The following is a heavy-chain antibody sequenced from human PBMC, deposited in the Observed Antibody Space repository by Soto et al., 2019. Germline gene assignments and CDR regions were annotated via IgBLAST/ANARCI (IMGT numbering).Heavy chain of an antibody. J-gene: IGHJ4*02. CDR1: GFTCRGHG. Sequence: TGGSLRLPWTALGFTCRGHGMSRVLQAPGKGLEWVSAISGSGGSTYYADSVKGRFTISRDNSKNSLYLQMNSLRAEDTAVYYCTRAHLIYGDALGYFDFWGQGTLVTVSS. D-gene: IGHD4-17*01. CDR2: ISGSGGST. CDR3: TRAHLIYGDALGYFDF. V-gene: IGHV3-23*01.